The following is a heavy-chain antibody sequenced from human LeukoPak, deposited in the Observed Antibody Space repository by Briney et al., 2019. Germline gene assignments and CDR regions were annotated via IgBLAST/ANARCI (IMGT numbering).Heavy chain of an antibody. CDR1: GFTFSSYS. CDR2: ISSSSSCI. J-gene: IGHJ6*03. Sequence: KPGGSLRLSCAASGFTFSSYSMNWVRQAPGKGLEWVSSISSSSSCIYYADSVKGRFTISRDNAKNSLYLQMNSLRAEDTAVYYCAREILEDIVVVPAATIYYYCYYMDVWGKGTTVTVSS. D-gene: IGHD2-2*01. V-gene: IGHV3-21*01. CDR3: AREILEDIVVVPAATIYYYCYYMDV.